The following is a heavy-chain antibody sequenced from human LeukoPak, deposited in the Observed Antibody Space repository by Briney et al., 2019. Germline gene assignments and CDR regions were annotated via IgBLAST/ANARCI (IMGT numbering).Heavy chain of an antibody. V-gene: IGHV3-9*01. Sequence: GGSLRLSCAASGFTFDDYAMHWVRQAPGKGLEWVSGISWNSGSIGYADSVKGRFTISRDNAKNSLYLQMNSLRAEDTALYYCAEANAGIAARHGMDVWGQGTTVTVSS. D-gene: IGHD6-6*01. CDR1: GFTFDDYA. CDR2: ISWNSGSI. CDR3: AEANAGIAARHGMDV. J-gene: IGHJ6*02.